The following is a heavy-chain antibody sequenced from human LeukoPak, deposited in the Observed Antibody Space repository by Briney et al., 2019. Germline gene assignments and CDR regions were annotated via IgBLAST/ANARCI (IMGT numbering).Heavy chain of an antibody. Sequence: GGSLRLSCAASGFTFSSYWMHWVRQAPGKGLVWVSRINSDGSSTSYADSVKGRFTISRDNAKNTLYLQMNSLRAEDTAVYYCARGYSSSWYGSAFDIWGHGTMVTVSS. V-gene: IGHV3-74*01. J-gene: IGHJ3*02. CDR1: GFTFSSYW. D-gene: IGHD6-13*01. CDR2: INSDGSST. CDR3: ARGYSSSWYGSAFDI.